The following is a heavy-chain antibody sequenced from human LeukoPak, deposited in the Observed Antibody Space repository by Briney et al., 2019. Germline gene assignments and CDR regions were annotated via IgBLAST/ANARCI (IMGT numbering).Heavy chain of an antibody. J-gene: IGHJ4*02. CDR1: GFTFSSYT. Sequence: GGSLRLSCAASGFTFSSYTMTWVRQAPVKGLEWLSVVTDTGGNTYHADSVKGRFTISRDNSKNTVYLEMNSLRVEDTAVYYCAKGTVRSCSGPSCYPLDSWGQGTLVTVSS. CDR2: VTDTGGNT. D-gene: IGHD2-15*01. CDR3: AKGTVRSCSGPSCYPLDS. V-gene: IGHV3-23*01.